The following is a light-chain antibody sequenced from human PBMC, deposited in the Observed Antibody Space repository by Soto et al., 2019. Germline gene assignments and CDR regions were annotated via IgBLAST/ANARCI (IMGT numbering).Light chain of an antibody. J-gene: IGKJ1*01. Sequence: DIQTIPSPSSMSASLGERVTIIGRASQSVSTRLAWYQQTPVTAPKVLIYAASSCAGGVPSRFTGSGSGTEFTLTITSMPPDDFATDYCTQYSVSWTVGKGTKGGIK. CDR3: TQYSVSWT. CDR2: AAS. CDR1: QSVSTR. V-gene: IGKV1-5*02.